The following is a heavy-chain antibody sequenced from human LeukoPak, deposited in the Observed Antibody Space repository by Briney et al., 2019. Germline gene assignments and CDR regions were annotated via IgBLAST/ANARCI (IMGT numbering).Heavy chain of an antibody. CDR3: ARVPDQYYYDSSGLDY. V-gene: IGHV1-69*04. CDR1: GGTFSSYA. J-gene: IGHJ4*02. Sequence: SVKVSCKASGGTFSSYAISWVRQAPGQGLEWMGRIIPILGIANYAQKFQGRVTITADKSTSAAYMELSSLRSEDTAVYYCARVPDQYYYDSSGLDYWGQGTLVTVSS. CDR2: IIPILGIA. D-gene: IGHD3-22*01.